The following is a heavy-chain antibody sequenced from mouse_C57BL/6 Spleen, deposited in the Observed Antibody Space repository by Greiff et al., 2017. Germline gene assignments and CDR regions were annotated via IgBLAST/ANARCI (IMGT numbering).Heavy chain of an antibody. J-gene: IGHJ4*01. CDR3: ARNSNYGGFYAMDY. CDR1: GFTFSDYG. Sequence: EVQLVESGGGLVKPGGSLKLSCAASGFTFSDYGMHWVRQAPEKGLEWVAYISSGSSTIYHADTVKGRFTISRDNAKNTLILQMTSLRSEDTAMYYCARNSNYGGFYAMDYWGQGTSVTVSS. D-gene: IGHD2-5*01. CDR2: ISSGSSTI. V-gene: IGHV5-17*01.